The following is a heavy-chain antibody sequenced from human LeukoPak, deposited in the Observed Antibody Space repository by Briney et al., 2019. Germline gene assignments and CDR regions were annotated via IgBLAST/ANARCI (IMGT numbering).Heavy chain of an antibody. J-gene: IGHJ5*02. D-gene: IGHD6-13*01. CDR1: GYTFTGYY. Sequence: GASVKVSCKASGYTFTGYYMHWVRQAPGQGLEWMGWINPNSGGTNYAQKFQGRVTMTRDTSISTAYMELIRLRSDDTAVYYCARVSSIAAASNWFDPWGQGTLVTVSS. CDR3: ARVSSIAAASNWFDP. V-gene: IGHV1-2*02. CDR2: INPNSGGT.